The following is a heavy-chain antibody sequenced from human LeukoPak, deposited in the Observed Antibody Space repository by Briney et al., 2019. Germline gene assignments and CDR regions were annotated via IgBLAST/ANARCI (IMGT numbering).Heavy chain of an antibody. CDR3: ARDSIPSASGSYYFDN. Sequence: GRSLRLSCAASGFTFSTYGMHWVRQAPGKGLEWVAVIYYDGSNKNYENSVKDRFTISRGNSKNTLYLQMNSLRAEDTAVYYCARDSIPSASGSYYFDNWGQGTLVTVSS. D-gene: IGHD3-10*01. CDR2: IYYDGSNK. CDR1: GFTFSTYG. J-gene: IGHJ4*02. V-gene: IGHV3-33*08.